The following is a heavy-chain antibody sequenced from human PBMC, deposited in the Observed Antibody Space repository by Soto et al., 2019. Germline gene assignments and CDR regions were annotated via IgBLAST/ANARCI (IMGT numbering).Heavy chain of an antibody. Sequence: GGSLRLSCNASGFSFGTYLMTWVRQAPGKGLEWVSSISGNGFDTYYADSVKGRFTISRDNSKNMVFLQMNSLRAEDTALYYCAKNGLDNSPSAIDSWGPGTLVTVSS. V-gene: IGHV3-23*01. CDR3: AKNGLDNSPSAIDS. D-gene: IGHD2-8*01. J-gene: IGHJ4*02. CDR1: GFSFGTYL. CDR2: ISGNGFDT.